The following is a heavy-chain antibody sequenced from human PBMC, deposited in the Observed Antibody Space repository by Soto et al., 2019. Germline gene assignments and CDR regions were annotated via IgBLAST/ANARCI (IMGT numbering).Heavy chain of an antibody. D-gene: IGHD3-10*01. J-gene: IGHJ6*04. Sequence: PGRSLRLSCAASGFTFSTYAMSWVRLAPGKGLEWVSIISVSGGYKYYADSMKGRFTISRDNSKSTLYLQMDSLRVEDTAVYYCAKGLMKRGSGTYYTHPPDVWGKGTTVTVSS. CDR2: ISVSGGYK. CDR1: GFTFSTYA. CDR3: AKGLMKRGSGTYYTHPPDV. V-gene: IGHV3-23*01.